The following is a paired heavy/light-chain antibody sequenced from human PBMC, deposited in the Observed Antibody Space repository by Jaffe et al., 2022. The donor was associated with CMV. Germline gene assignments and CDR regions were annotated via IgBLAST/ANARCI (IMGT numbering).Light chain of an antibody. CDR3: QQYGSSSFT. J-gene: IGKJ3*01. Sequence: EIVLTQSPGTLSLSPGERATLSCRASQSVSSSYLAWYQQKPGQAPRLLIYGASSRATGIPDRFSGSGSGTDFTLTISRLEPEDFAVYYCQQYGSSSFTFGPGTKVDIK. CDR1: QSVSSSY. CDR2: GAS. V-gene: IGKV3-20*01.
Heavy chain of an antibody. Sequence: EVQLVQSGAEVKKPGESLKISCKGSGYSFTSYWIGWVRQMPGKGLEWMGIIYPGDSDTRYSPSFQGQVTISADKSISTAYLQWSSLKASDTAMYYCARRSNVYYYDSSGSYYFDYWGQGTLVTVSS. J-gene: IGHJ4*02. CDR2: IYPGDSDT. V-gene: IGHV5-51*01. CDR3: ARRSNVYYYDSSGSYYFDY. CDR1: GYSFTSYW. D-gene: IGHD3-22*01.